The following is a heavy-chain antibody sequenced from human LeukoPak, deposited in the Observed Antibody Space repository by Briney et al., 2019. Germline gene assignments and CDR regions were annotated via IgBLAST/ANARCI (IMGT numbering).Heavy chain of an antibody. CDR1: GVTFSNSW. Sequence: TGGSLRLSCAGSGVTFSNSWMSWVRQPPGKGLEWVAHIKKDGSEKYYVDSVKGRFTSATDNAKNSLYLQMDGLRAEDTAVYYCSSWSSCSGGTCQFNYWGQGTLVTVSS. D-gene: IGHD2-15*01. J-gene: IGHJ4*02. CDR3: SSWSSCSGGTCQFNY. V-gene: IGHV3-7*01. CDR2: IKKDGSEK.